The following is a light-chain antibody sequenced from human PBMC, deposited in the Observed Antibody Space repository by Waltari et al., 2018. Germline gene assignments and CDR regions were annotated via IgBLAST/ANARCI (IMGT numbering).Light chain of an antibody. CDR2: EVS. CDR1: SSDVGGYNY. Sequence: QSALTRPASLSGSPGQSIPISCTGTSSDVGGYNYVSWYQKHPGKAPKLMIYEVSNRPSGVSNRFSGSKSGNTASLTISGLQAEDEADYYCSSYTSSITLVFGTGTKVTIL. CDR3: SSYTSSITLV. J-gene: IGLJ1*01. V-gene: IGLV2-14*01.